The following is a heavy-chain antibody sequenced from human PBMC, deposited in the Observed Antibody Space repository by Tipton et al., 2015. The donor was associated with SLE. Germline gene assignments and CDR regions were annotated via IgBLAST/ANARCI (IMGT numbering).Heavy chain of an antibody. CDR2: FYAGGST. J-gene: IGHJ6*02. Sequence: QLVQSGGGLVQPGGSLRLSCTASGFTLSNYDMNWVRQAPGKGLEWVAVFYAGGSTNHADSMQGRFTISRDYYRDTLYLQMNNLRPDDTAVYYCAKARGVVTRGMDVWGQGATVTVSS. CDR3: AKARGVVTRGMDV. V-gene: IGHV3-23*03. D-gene: IGHD4-23*01. CDR1: GFTLSNYD.